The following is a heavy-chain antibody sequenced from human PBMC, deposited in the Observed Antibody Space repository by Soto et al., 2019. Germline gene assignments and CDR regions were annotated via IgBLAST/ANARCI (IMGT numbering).Heavy chain of an antibody. V-gene: IGHV3-21*01. Sequence: GGSLRLSCAASGFTFSSYSMNWVRQAPGKGLEWVSSISSSSSYIYYADSVKGRFTISRDNAKNSLYLQMNSLRAEETAVYYCARDPPTLAAAMRGPIYYYYYGMDVWGQGTTVTVSS. CDR2: ISSSSSYI. CDR1: GFTFSSYS. CDR3: ARDPPTLAAAMRGPIYYYYYGMDV. J-gene: IGHJ6*02. D-gene: IGHD2-2*01.